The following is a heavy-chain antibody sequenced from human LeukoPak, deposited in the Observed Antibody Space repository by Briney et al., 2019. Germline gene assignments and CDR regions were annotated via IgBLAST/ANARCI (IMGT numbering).Heavy chain of an antibody. CDR2: VSGSGGST. CDR3: VKDGRSWRPYFFDY. V-gene: IGHV3-23*01. CDR1: GFIFNRYA. D-gene: IGHD3-3*01. J-gene: IGHJ4*02. Sequence: GGPLRLSCAASGFIFNRYAMSWVPHAPGKGLEWVSAVSGSGGSTYYAGSVKGRFPMSRENSKCTRYLQMSRLRAEVTAVYYCVKDGRSWRPYFFDYWGQGTLVTVSS.